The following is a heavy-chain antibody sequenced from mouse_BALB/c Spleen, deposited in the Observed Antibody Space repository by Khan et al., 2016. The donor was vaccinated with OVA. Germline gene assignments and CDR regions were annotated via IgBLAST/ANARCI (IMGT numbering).Heavy chain of an antibody. CDR2: IWSDGST. CDR1: GFSLTTYG. Sequence: QVQLKQSGPGLVAPSQSLSITCTVSGFSLTTYGVHWVRQPPGKGLEWLVVIWSDGSTNYNSVLKYRLSISKDNSKSQVFLKMNSLQTDDTAMYYCARWFYGYSSLYAMDYWGQGTSVTVSS. V-gene: IGHV2-6*02. J-gene: IGHJ4*01. D-gene: IGHD2-2*01. CDR3: ARWFYGYSSLYAMDY.